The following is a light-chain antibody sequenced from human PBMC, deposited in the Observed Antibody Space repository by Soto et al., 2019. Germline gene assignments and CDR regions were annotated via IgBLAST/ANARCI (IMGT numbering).Light chain of an antibody. Sequence: EVVLTQSPATLSLSPGERATLSCRASQSVSRYLAWYQQKPGQAPRLLISDASNRATDIPARFSGSGSGTDFTLTVSSLEPEDFAVYYCQHRSNWPLTFGGGTKVEIK. CDR3: QHRSNWPLT. V-gene: IGKV3-11*01. CDR2: DAS. CDR1: QSVSRY. J-gene: IGKJ4*01.